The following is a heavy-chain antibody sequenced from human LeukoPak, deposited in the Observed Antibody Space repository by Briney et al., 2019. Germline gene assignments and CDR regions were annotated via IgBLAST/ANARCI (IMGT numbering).Heavy chain of an antibody. CDR3: ARSTTPNDNEYFEH. D-gene: IGHD2/OR15-2a*01. Sequence: ASVKVSCKASGYTFTNHYIHWVRQAPGQGLEWMAMISPSGGSTSYAQKFQGRVTVTRDMSTTTVYMELSSLRSDDTAVYYCARSTTPNDNEYFEHWGQGTLVTVSS. J-gene: IGHJ1*01. CDR1: GYTFTNHY. CDR2: ISPSGGST. V-gene: IGHV1-46*01.